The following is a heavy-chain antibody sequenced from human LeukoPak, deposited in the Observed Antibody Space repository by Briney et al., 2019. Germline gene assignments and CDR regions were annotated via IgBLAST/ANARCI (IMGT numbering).Heavy chain of an antibody. CDR2: VSGSGDST. V-gene: IGHV3-23*01. Sequence: GGSLRLSCAASGFTFSNCAMSWVRQAQGKGLEWVSGVSGSGDSTYYADSVKGRFTISRDNSKNTLYLQMNSLRAEDTAVYYCAKYMSSGYWGQGTLDTVSS. CDR1: GFTFSNCA. D-gene: IGHD6-19*01. CDR3: AKYMSSGY. J-gene: IGHJ4*02.